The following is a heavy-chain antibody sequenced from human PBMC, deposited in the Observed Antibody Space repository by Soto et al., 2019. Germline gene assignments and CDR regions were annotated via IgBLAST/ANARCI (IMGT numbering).Heavy chain of an antibody. V-gene: IGHV4-4*07. D-gene: IGHD3-3*01. CDR3: ARGQRFSDWFDP. CDR1: GCTMSSYY. CDR2: VYSSGGT. J-gene: IGHJ5*02. Sequence: SESLSLTFTVSGCTMSSYYCHWSRPPAGKGLEWIGRVYSSGGTHYNPSLKSRVTISLDTSKNQFSLRLLSVTDADTAVYYCARGQRFSDWFDPWGQGTLVTVSS.